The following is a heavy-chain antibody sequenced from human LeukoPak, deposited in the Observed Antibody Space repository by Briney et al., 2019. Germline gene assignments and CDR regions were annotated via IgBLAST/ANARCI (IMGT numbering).Heavy chain of an antibody. D-gene: IGHD1-26*01. Sequence: GGSLRLSCAASGFTFSSYGMHWVRQAPGKGLEWVAFIRYDGSNKYYADSVKGRFTISRDNSKNTLYLQMNSLRAEDTAVYYCARDGSVPLGYYYYMDVWGKGTTVTVSS. CDR2: IRYDGSNK. CDR1: GFTFSSYG. J-gene: IGHJ6*03. V-gene: IGHV3-30*02. CDR3: ARDGSVPLGYYYYMDV.